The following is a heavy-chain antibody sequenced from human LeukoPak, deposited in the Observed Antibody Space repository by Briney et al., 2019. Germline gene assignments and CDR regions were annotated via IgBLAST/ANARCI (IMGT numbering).Heavy chain of an antibody. CDR1: GFTFGDYA. CDR2: IRSKAYGGTT. CDR3: TRYRGYFNY. V-gene: IGHV3-49*04. Sequence: GGSLRLSCKASGFTFGDYALNWVRQAPGKGLEWVGFIRSKAYGGTTEYAASVKGRFTISRDDSKSIAYLQMNSLKTEDTAVYYCTRYRGYFNYWGQGTLVTVSS. D-gene: IGHD3-10*01. J-gene: IGHJ4*02.